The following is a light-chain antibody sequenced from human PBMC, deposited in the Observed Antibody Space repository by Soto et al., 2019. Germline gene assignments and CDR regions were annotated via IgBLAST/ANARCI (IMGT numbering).Light chain of an antibody. CDR2: DAS. CDR3: QQYHDDSGT. Sequence: GNKVTAPCRASQSISRWWAWYQQKPGKAPNLLIYDASSLQTGVPSRFSGSGSGTDFTLTISSLQHGDSATYYCQQYHDDSGTFGQGTKV. V-gene: IGKV1-5*01. J-gene: IGKJ1*01. CDR1: QSISRW.